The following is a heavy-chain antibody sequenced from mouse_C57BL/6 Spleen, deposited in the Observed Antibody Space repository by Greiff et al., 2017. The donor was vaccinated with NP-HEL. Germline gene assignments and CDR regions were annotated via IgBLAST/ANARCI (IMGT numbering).Heavy chain of an antibody. CDR1: GYTFTDYY. J-gene: IGHJ1*03. CDR2: INPNNGGT. Sequence: EVQLQQSGPELVKPGASVKISCKASGYTFTDYYMNWVKQSHGKSLEWIGDINPNNGGTSYNQKFKGKATLTVDKSSSTAYMELRSLTSEDSAVYYCARSLRRWYFDVWGTGTTVTVSS. V-gene: IGHV1-26*01. CDR3: ARSLRRWYFDV. D-gene: IGHD2-12*01.